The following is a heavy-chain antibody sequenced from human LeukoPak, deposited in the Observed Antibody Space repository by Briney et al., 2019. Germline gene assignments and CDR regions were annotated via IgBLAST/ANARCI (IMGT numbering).Heavy chain of an antibody. CDR2: IKGIGPAT. J-gene: IGHJ6*03. Sequence: GGSLRLSCAASGFTFSDYYMSWIRQAPGKGLEGVSTIKGIGPATYYADSVKGRFTISRDNAKNSLFLQMSSLRADDTAIYYCARAGELRYMDVWGKGTAVTVSS. CDR3: ARAGELRYMDV. D-gene: IGHD3-16*01. V-gene: IGHV3-11*04. CDR1: GFTFSDYY.